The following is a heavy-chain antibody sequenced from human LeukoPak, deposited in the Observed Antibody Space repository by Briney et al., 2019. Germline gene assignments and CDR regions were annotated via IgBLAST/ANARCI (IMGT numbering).Heavy chain of an antibody. V-gene: IGHV1-69*04. CDR3: ARSRYYYDSSGSFMDV. Sequence: SVKVSCKASGGTFSSYAISWVRQAPGQGLEWTGRIIPILGIANYAQKFQGRVTITADKSTSTAYMELSSLRSEDTAVYYCARSRYYYDSSGSFMDVWGQGTTVTVSS. J-gene: IGHJ6*02. CDR2: IIPILGIA. CDR1: GGTFSSYA. D-gene: IGHD3-22*01.